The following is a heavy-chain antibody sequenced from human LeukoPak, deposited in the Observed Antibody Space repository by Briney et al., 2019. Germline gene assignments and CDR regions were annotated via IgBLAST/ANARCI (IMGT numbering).Heavy chain of an antibody. CDR3: ARDRLRGYHRYYFDY. Sequence: ASVKVSCKASGYTFTGYYVHCVRQAPGQGLEWMGWINPNSGGTNYAQKFQGRVTMTRDTSISTAYMELSRLRSDDTAVYYCARDRLRGYHRYYFDYWGQGTLVTVSS. V-gene: IGHV1-2*02. D-gene: IGHD2-21*01. CDR1: GYTFTGYY. CDR2: INPNSGGT. J-gene: IGHJ4*02.